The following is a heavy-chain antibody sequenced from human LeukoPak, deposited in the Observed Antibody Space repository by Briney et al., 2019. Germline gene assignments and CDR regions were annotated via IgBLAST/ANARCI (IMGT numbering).Heavy chain of an antibody. V-gene: IGHV1-2*06. J-gene: IGHJ3*02. CDR3: AREYSYGHGAFDI. Sequence: GASVQVSCKASGYTFTGYYMHWVRQAPGQGLEWMGRINPNSGGTNYAQKFQGRVTMTRDTSISTAYMELSRLRSDDTAVYYCAREYSYGHGAFDIWGQGTMVTVSS. CDR2: INPNSGGT. CDR1: GYTFTGYY. D-gene: IGHD5-18*01.